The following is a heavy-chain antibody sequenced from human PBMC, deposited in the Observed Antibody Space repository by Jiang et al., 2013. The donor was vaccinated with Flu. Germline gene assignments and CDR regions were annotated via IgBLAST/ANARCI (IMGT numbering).Heavy chain of an antibody. Sequence: GSGLVKPSQTLSLTCTVSGGSISSGSYYWSWIRQPAGKGLEWIGRIYTSGSTNYNPSLKSRVTISVDTSKNQFSLKLSSVTAADTAVYYCARMSGPDSGYYQYYFDYWGQGTLVTVSS. V-gene: IGHV4-61*02. CDR1: GGSISSGSYY. CDR2: IYTSGST. CDR3: ARMSGPDSGYYQYYFDY. D-gene: IGHD3-22*01. J-gene: IGHJ4*02.